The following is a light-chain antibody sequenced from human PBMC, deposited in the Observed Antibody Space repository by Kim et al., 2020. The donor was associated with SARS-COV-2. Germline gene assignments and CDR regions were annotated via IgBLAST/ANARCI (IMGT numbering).Light chain of an antibody. CDR3: SSYTSSGSLV. Sequence: QSALTQPASVSGSPGQSITISCTGTSSDVGGYNYVSWYQQHPGKAPKVMIYDVINRPSGVSNRFSGSKSGNTASLTISGLQAEDEADYYCSSYTSSGSLVFGGGTKVTVL. J-gene: IGLJ2*01. CDR1: SSDVGGYNY. CDR2: DVI. V-gene: IGLV2-14*01.